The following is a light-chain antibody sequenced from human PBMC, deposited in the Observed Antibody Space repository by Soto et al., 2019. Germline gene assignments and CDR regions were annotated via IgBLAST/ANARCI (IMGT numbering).Light chain of an antibody. Sequence: EIVLTQSPGTLSLSPGERATLSCRASQSVSSSYLAWYQQKPGQAPRLLIYDASNRATGIPARFSGRGSWTEFTLTISSLQSEDFAVYYCQQYNDWPPVTFGRGTKVVIK. CDR2: DAS. J-gene: IGKJ4*01. CDR3: QQYNDWPPVT. CDR1: QSVSSSY. V-gene: IGKV3D-15*01.